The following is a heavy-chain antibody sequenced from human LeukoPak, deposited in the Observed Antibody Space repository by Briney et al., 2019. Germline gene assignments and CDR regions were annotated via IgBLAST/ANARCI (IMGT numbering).Heavy chain of an antibody. CDR1: GFTFSSHG. CDR3: ARDGVASNGGFDY. J-gene: IGHJ4*02. CDR2: IWYDGSNK. D-gene: IGHD2-8*01. Sequence: GGSLRLSCAASGFTFSSHGMHWVRQAPGKGLEWVAVIWYDGSNKYYADSVKGRFTISRDNSKNTLYLQMNSLRAEDTAVYYCARDGVASNGGFDYWGQGTLVTVSS. V-gene: IGHV3-33*01.